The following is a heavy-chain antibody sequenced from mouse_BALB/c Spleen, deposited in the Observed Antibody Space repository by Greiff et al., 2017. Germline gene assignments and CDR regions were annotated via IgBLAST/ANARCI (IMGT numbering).Heavy chain of an antibody. V-gene: IGHV1S81*02. J-gene: IGHJ2*01. D-gene: IGHD1-1*01. Sequence: QVQLQQPGAELVKPGASVKLSCKASGYTFTSYWMHWVKQRPGQGLEWIGEINPSNGRTNYNEKFKSKATLTVDKSSSTAYMQLSSLTSEDSAVYYCARSPLYYYGSSYDYWGQGTTLTVSS. CDR1: GYTFTSYW. CDR2: INPSNGRT. CDR3: ARSPLYYYGSSYDY.